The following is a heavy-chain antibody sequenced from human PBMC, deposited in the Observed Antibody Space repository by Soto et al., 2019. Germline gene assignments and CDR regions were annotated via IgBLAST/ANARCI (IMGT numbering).Heavy chain of an antibody. CDR2: ISGSGGST. CDR3: AKDQYSSSATYFDY. V-gene: IGHV3-23*01. D-gene: IGHD6-6*01. Sequence: EVQLLESGGGLVQPGGSLRLSCAASGFTFSSYAMSWVRQAPGKGLEWVSAISGSGGSTYYADSVKGRFTISRDNSKNTLDLQMHSLRAEDTAVYYCAKDQYSSSATYFDYWGQGTLVTVSS. J-gene: IGHJ4*02. CDR1: GFTFSSYA.